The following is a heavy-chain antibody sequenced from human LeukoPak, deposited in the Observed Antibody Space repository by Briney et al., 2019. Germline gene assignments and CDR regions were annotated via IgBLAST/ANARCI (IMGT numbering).Heavy chain of an antibody. CDR3: ARELDSGSYYGIDY. CDR1: GDSVSSNSAA. J-gene: IGHJ4*02. CDR2: TYYRSKWYN. D-gene: IGHD1-26*01. V-gene: IGHV6-1*01. Sequence: SQTLSLTCAISGDSVSSNSAAWNWIRRSPSRGLEWLGRTYYRSKWYNDYAVSVKSRITVNPDTSKNQFSLQLNSVTPEDTAMYYCARELDSGSYYGIDYWGQGTLVTVSS.